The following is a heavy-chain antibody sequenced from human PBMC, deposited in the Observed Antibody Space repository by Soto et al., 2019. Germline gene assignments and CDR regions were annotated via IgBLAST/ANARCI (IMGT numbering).Heavy chain of an antibody. V-gene: IGHV1-3*01. J-gene: IGHJ5*02. CDR2: INAGNGNT. D-gene: IGHD6-13*01. Sequence: ASVKVPCKASGYTFTGYYMHWVRQAPGQGLEWMAWINAGNGNTKYSQKFQGRVTITRDTSASTAYMELSRLRFDDTAMYYCAREYISSWFDPWGQGTLVTVSS. CDR1: GYTFTGYY. CDR3: AREYISSWFDP.